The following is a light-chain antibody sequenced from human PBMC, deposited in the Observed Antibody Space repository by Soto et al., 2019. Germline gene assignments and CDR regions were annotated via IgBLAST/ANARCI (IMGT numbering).Light chain of an antibody. J-gene: IGKJ1*01. CDR2: AAS. V-gene: IGKV1-39*01. CDR3: QQSYSTPRT. CDR1: QSISSY. Sequence: DIRMTQSPSSLSGSVGDRVTITCRASQSISSYLNCYQKKPGKAPKLLIYAASSLQSGVPSRFSGSGSGTDFTLTISSLQPEDFATYYCQQSYSTPRTFGQGTKVDIK.